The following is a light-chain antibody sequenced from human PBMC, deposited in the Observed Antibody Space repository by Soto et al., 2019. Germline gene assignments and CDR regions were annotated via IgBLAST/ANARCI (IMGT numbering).Light chain of an antibody. J-gene: IGKJ1*01. Sequence: EIVMTQSPATLSVSPGGRVTLSCRASQSISDTIAWYQQKPGQAPRLLIYGASARATGFPARFSGSGSGTDFTLTISSLQYEDFAVYYCQQYNNWPWTFGQGTKVDIK. CDR2: GAS. CDR1: QSISDT. V-gene: IGKV3-15*01. CDR3: QQYNNWPWT.